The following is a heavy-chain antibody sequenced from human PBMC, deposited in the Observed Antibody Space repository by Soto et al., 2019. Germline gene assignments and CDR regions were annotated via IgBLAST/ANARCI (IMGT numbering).Heavy chain of an antibody. D-gene: IGHD3-3*01. CDR1: GFTFSSYS. CDR2: ISSSSSYI. CDR3: ARGDYDFWSGYYTDLNFDY. Sequence: EVQLVESGGGLVKPGGSLRLSCAASGFTFSSYSMNWVRQAPGKGLEWVSSISSSSSYIYYADSVKGRFTISRDNAKNSLYLQMNSLRAEDTAVYYCARGDYDFWSGYYTDLNFDYWGQGTLVTVSS. V-gene: IGHV3-21*01. J-gene: IGHJ4*02.